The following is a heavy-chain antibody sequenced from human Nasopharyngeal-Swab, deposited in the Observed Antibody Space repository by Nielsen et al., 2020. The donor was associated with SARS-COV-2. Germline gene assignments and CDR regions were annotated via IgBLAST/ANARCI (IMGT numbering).Heavy chain of an antibody. CDR2: IRSKAYGGTT. V-gene: IGHV3-49*02. J-gene: IGHJ6*02. CDR3: TRGNYRVTIFGVVTTGDYGMDV. D-gene: IGHD3-3*01. Sequence: WIRQPPGKGLEWVGFIRSKAYGGTTEYAASVKGRFTISRDDSKSIAYPQMNSLKAEDTAVYYCTRGNYRVTIFGVVTTGDYGMDVWGQGTTVTVSS.